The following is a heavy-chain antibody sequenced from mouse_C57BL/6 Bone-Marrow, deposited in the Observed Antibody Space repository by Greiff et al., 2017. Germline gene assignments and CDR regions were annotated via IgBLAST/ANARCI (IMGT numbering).Heavy chain of an antibody. J-gene: IGHJ2*01. CDR1: GFNIKDDY. D-gene: IGHD1-1*01. V-gene: IGHV14-4*01. Sequence: VQLTESGAELVRPGASVKLSCPASGFNIKDDYMHWVKPRPEQGLEWIGWIDPENGDTEYASKFQGKATITADTSSNTAYLQLSSLTSEDTAVYYCTLNTTVVVDYWGQGTTLTVSA. CDR2: IDPENGDT. CDR3: TLNTTVVVDY.